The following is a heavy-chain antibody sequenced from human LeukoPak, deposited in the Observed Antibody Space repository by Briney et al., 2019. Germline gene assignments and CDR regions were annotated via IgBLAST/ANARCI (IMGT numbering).Heavy chain of an antibody. J-gene: IGHJ4*02. D-gene: IGHD6-19*01. CDR1: GFTFNRNA. CDR2: IGGSGDKT. V-gene: IGHV3-23*01. Sequence: PGGSLRLSCAASGFTFNRNAISWVRQAPGKGLEWVSTIGGSGDKTFYADSVKGRFTMSRDNSKNIVHLQMNSLTGEDTALYYCVRRGDASSGWGDHDFWGQGALVTVSS. CDR3: VRRGDASSGWGDHDF.